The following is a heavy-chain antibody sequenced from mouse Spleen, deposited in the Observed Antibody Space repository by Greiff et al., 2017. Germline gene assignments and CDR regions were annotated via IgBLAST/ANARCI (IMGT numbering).Heavy chain of an antibody. Sequence: FNIKDYYMHWVKQRPEQGLEWIGRIDPEDGDTEYAPKFQGKATMTADTSSNTAYLQLSSLTSEDTAVYYCTTLGRSPYYAMDYWGQGTSVTVSS. CDR1: FNIKDYY. D-gene: IGHD4-1*01. J-gene: IGHJ4*01. CDR2: IDPEDGDT. CDR3: TTLGRSPYYAMDY. V-gene: IGHV14-1*01.